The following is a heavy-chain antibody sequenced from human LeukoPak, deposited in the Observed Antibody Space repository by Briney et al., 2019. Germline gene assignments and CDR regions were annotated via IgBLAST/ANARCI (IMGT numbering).Heavy chain of an antibody. CDR2: IYYSGST. CDR3: ARDHDYGDSGGNWFDP. D-gene: IGHD4-17*01. Sequence: SETLSLTCTVSGVSISSSSYYWGWIRQPPGKGLEWIGSIYYSGSTYYNPSLKSRVTISVDTSKNQFSLKLSSVTAADTAVYYCARDHDYGDSGGNWFDPWGQGTLVTVSS. V-gene: IGHV4-39*07. CDR1: GVSISSSSYY. J-gene: IGHJ5*02.